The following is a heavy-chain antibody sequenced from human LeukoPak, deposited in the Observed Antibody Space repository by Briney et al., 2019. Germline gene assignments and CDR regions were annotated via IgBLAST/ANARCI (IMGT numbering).Heavy chain of an antibody. J-gene: IGHJ4*02. CDR3: ARQQEVDDWGGSCFFDY. Sequence: SETLSLSCTVSGGSISTYHWSWIRQPPGKGLQWIGYICYSGSTKYNPSLKSRVTIPVDTSKSQFSLKLSSVTAADTAVYYCARQQEVDDWGGSCFFDYWGRGTLVTVSS. D-gene: IGHD3-9*01. CDR2: ICYSGST. CDR1: GGSISTYH. V-gene: IGHV4-59*08.